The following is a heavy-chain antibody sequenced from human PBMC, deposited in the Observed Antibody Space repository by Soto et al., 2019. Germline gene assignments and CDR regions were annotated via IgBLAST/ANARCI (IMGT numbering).Heavy chain of an antibody. CDR2: IWYDGSNK. CDR3: ARDFLWYCSGGSCYSDPRLDY. J-gene: IGHJ4*02. Sequence: GGSLRLSCAASGFTFSSYGMHWVRQAPGKGLEWVAVIWYDGSNKYYADSVKVRFTISRDNSKNTLYLQMNSLRAEDTAVYYCARDFLWYCSGGSCYSDPRLDYWGQGTLVTVSS. CDR1: GFTFSSYG. V-gene: IGHV3-33*01. D-gene: IGHD2-15*01.